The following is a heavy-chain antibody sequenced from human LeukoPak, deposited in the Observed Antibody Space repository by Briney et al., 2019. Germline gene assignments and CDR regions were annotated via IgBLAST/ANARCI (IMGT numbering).Heavy chain of an antibody. Sequence: ASVKVSCKASGGTFSSYAISWVRQAPGQGLEWMGRIIPILGIANYAQKFQGRVTITADKSTSTAYMELSSLRSEDTAVYYCARYLFSGSGYHFDYWGQGTLVTVSS. CDR1: GGTFSSYA. D-gene: IGHD3-22*01. CDR3: ARYLFSGSGYHFDY. CDR2: IIPILGIA. J-gene: IGHJ4*02. V-gene: IGHV1-69*04.